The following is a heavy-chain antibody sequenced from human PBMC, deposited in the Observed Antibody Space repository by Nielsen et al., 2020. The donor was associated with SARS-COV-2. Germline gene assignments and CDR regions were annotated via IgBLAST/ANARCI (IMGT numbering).Heavy chain of an antibody. CDR3: VRIDMATISVDY. J-gene: IGHJ4*02. CDR1: GDSISNGPYY. CDR2: IYHRGTT. Sequence: SETLSLTCTVSGDSISNGPYYWDWIRQSPGKGLEWIGSIYHRGTTFYNPSLQSRVTISVDTSNNQFSLKLNSVTAADTAVYYCVRIDMATISVDYWGRGTLVTVSS. V-gene: IGHV4-39*07. D-gene: IGHD5-24*01.